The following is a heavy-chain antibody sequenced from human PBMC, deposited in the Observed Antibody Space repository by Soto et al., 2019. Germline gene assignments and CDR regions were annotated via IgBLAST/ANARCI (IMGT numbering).Heavy chain of an antibody. CDR2: MNPNSGNT. CDR1: GYTFTSYD. D-gene: IGHD1-7*01. Sequence: QVQLVQSGAEVKKPGASVKVSCKASGYTFTSYDINWVRQATGQGLEWMGWMNPNSGNTAYAQKFQGRVTMTRNTSISTAYMDLSSLRSEDTAVYYCARESTGPNYFDYWGQGTLVTVSS. J-gene: IGHJ4*02. CDR3: ARESTGPNYFDY. V-gene: IGHV1-8*01.